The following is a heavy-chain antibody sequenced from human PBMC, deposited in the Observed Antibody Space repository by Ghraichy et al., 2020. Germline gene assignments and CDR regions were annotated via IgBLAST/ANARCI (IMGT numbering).Heavy chain of an antibody. CDR2: IYYSGNT. Sequence: LRLSCTVSVGSVGSSSYYWGWIRQSPGKGLEWIGSIYYSGNTYYNPSLKSRVTISVDTSKNQFSLKLTSVTAADTAVYYCARRDSRPGQNFDCWGQGTLVTVSS. D-gene: IGHD6-13*01. J-gene: IGHJ4*02. CDR3: ARRDSRPGQNFDC. V-gene: IGHV4-39*01. CDR1: VGSVGSSSYY.